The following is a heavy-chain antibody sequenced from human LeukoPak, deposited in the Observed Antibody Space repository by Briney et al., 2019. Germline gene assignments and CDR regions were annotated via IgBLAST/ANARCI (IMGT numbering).Heavy chain of an antibody. CDR2: INHGGST. Sequence: PSETLSLTCAVYGGSFSGYYWSWIRQPPGKGLEWIGEINHGGSTNYNPSLKSRVTISVDTSKNQFSLKLSSVTAADTAVYYCARAHYYDDYWGQGTLVTVSS. D-gene: IGHD3-22*01. J-gene: IGHJ4*02. CDR1: GGSFSGYY. CDR3: ARAHYYDDY. V-gene: IGHV4-34*01.